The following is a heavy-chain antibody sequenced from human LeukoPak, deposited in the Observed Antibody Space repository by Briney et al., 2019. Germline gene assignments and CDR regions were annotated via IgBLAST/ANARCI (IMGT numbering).Heavy chain of an antibody. Sequence: SETLSLTCTVSGGSISSSNDYWGWVRQPPGKGLEWIGSTYYTGSTYYNPSLRSRVSISGDTSKNQVSLKVNSVTAADTAVYYCARLGAAPGPPHYFYYGMDVWGQGTTVTVS. V-gene: IGHV4-39*01. D-gene: IGHD6-13*01. J-gene: IGHJ6*02. CDR3: ARLGAAPGPPHYFYYGMDV. CDR2: TYYTGST. CDR1: GGSISSSNDY.